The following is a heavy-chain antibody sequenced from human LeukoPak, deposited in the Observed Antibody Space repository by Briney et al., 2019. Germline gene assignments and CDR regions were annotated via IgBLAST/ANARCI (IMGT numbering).Heavy chain of an antibody. D-gene: IGHD5-12*01. V-gene: IGHV3-48*01. CDR2: ISSSSSTI. CDR1: GFTFSSYA. J-gene: IGHJ4*02. CDR3: ARWGGYDFDY. Sequence: GGSLRLSCAASGFTFSSYAMSWVRQAPGKGLEWVSYISSSSSTIYYADSVKGRFTISRDNAKNSLYLQMNSLRAEDTAVYYCARWGGYDFDYWGQGTLVTVSS.